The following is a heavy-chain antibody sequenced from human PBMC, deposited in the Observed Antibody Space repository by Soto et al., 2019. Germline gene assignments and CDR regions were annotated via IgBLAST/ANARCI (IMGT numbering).Heavy chain of an antibody. D-gene: IGHD6-13*01. CDR2: INPSGGST. J-gene: IGHJ6*03. CDR3: ASSCWYHEDFIDF. V-gene: IGHV1-46*03. Sequence: ASVKVSCKASGYTFTSYYMHWVRQAPGQGLEWMGIINPSGGSTSYAQKFQGRVTMTRDTSTSTVYMELSSLRSEDTSVYYCASSCWYHEDFIDFWGKGTTVAXSS. CDR1: GYTFTSYY.